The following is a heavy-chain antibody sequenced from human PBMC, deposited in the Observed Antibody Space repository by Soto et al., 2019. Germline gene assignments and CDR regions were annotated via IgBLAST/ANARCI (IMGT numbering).Heavy chain of an antibody. V-gene: IGHV3-23*01. D-gene: IGHD3-10*01. CDR1: GLTFSRYA. CDR2: VSYNGVTT. J-gene: IGHJ6*03. CDR3: AKDRDPGNYYYYYMDV. Sequence: EVQLLESGGGLAQPGGSLRLSCSASGLTFSRYAMTCVRQAPGKGLEGVATVSYNGVTTYYADSVRGRFTIPRDNSMNTLYLQLNSLRAEDTANYYCAKDRDPGNYYYYYMDVWGKGTTVTV.